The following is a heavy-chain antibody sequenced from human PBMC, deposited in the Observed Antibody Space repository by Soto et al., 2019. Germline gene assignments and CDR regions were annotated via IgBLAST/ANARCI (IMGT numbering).Heavy chain of an antibody. CDR3: ARVRYSSSPGDVFDI. D-gene: IGHD6-13*01. Sequence: SETLSLTCTVSGGSISSYYWSWIRQPAGKGLEWIGRIYTSGSTNYNPSLKSRVTMSVDTSKNQFSLKLSSVTAADRAVYYCARVRYSSSPGDVFDIWGQGTMVTVSS. V-gene: IGHV4-4*07. CDR2: IYTSGST. J-gene: IGHJ3*02. CDR1: GGSISSYY.